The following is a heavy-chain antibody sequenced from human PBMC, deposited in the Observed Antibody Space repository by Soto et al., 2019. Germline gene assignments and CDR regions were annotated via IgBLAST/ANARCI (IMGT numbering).Heavy chain of an antibody. CDR1: GFTFSSYG. CDR3: AKDAISYYDSSGYYSPSSYYYYGMDV. J-gene: IGHJ6*02. D-gene: IGHD3-22*01. CDR2: ISYDGSNK. Sequence: PGGSLRLSCAASGFTFSSYGMHWVRQAPGKGLEWVAVISYDGSNKYYADSVKGRFTISRDNSKNTLYLQMNSLRAEDTAVYYCAKDAISYYDSSGYYSPSSYYYYGMDVWGQGTTVTVSS. V-gene: IGHV3-30*18.